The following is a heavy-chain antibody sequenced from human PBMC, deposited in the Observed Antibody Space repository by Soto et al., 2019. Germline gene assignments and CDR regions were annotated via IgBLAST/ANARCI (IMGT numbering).Heavy chain of an antibody. CDR3: ARTFLPSGYSSGWYFL. J-gene: IGHJ4*02. Sequence: QVQLVESGGGVVQPGRSLRLSCAASGFTFSSYAMHWVRQAPGKGLEWVAVISYDGSNKYYADSVKGRFTISRDNSKNTLYLQMNSLRAEDTAVYYCARTFLPSGYSSGWYFLWGQGTLVTVSS. CDR2: ISYDGSNK. D-gene: IGHD6-19*01. CDR1: GFTFSSYA. V-gene: IGHV3-30-3*01.